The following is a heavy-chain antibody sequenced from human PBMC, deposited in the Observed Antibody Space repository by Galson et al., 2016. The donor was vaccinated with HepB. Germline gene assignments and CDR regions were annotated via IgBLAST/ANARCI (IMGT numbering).Heavy chain of an antibody. J-gene: IGHJ6*03. CDR2: AYYSGTT. V-gene: IGHV4-59*01. CDR3: ARDRLGFYYYYMDV. D-gene: IGHD4-17*01. CDR1: GDSISGYY. Sequence: SETLSLTCTVSGDSISGYYWSWIRQAPGKGLEWIGCAYYSGTTNYNPSLKSRLTISVDTSKNQFSLNLRSVTAADTAVYYCARDRLGFYYYYMDVWGKGTTVTVSS.